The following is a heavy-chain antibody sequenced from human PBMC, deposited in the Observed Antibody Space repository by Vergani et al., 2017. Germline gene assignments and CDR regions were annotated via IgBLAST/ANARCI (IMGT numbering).Heavy chain of an antibody. Sequence: VQLQQWGAGLLKPSETLSLTCAVYGGPFSGYYWSWIRQPPGKGLEWIGEINHRGSTNYNPSLKSRVTIAVDTSKNQFSLKLSSVTAADTTVYYFARVQERYDFWSGYRVRYYYYMDVWGKGTTVTVSS. CDR3: ARVQERYDFWSGYRVRYYYYMDV. CDR1: GGPFSGYY. CDR2: INHRGST. J-gene: IGHJ6*03. V-gene: IGHV4-34*01. D-gene: IGHD3-3*01.